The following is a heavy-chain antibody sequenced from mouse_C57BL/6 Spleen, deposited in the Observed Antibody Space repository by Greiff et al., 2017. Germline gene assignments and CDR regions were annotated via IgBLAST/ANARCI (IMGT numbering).Heavy chain of an antibody. D-gene: IGHD2-4*01. CDR1: GYTFTSYW. CDR3: ARKGYDCDAEYYFDD. J-gene: IGHJ2*01. V-gene: IGHV1-64*01. CDR2: IHPNSGST. Sequence: QVQLQQPGAELVKPGASVKLSCKASGYTFTSYWMHWVKQRPGQGLEWIGMIHPNSGSTNYNEKFKSKATLTVDKSSSKAYMQLSSLTSEDSAVYYCARKGYDCDAEYYFDDWGQGTTLTVSS.